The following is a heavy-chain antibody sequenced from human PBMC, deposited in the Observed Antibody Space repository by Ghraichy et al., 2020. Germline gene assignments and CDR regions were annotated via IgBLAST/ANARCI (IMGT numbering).Heavy chain of an antibody. V-gene: IGHV3-23*01. D-gene: IGHD6-19*01. J-gene: IGHJ4*02. CDR1: GFTFSSYA. Sequence: GESLNISCAASGFTFSSYAMSWVRQAPGKGLEWVSAISGSGGSTYYADSVKGRFTISRDNSKNTLYLQMNSLRAEDTAVYYCAKVLSGWYSGYWGQGTLVTVSS. CDR2: ISGSGGST. CDR3: AKVLSGWYSGY.